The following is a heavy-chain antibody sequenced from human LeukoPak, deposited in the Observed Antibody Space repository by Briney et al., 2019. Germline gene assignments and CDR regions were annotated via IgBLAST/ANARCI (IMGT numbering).Heavy chain of an antibody. D-gene: IGHD3-22*01. Sequence: PSETLSLTCAVSGGSISSGGYSWSWIRQPPGKGLEWIGYIYHSGSTNYNPSLKSRVTISVDRSKNQFSLKLSSVTAADTAVYYCARDRNYDSSGYYYHWFDPWGQGTLVTVSS. J-gene: IGHJ5*02. CDR3: ARDRNYDSSGYYYHWFDP. CDR2: IYHSGST. V-gene: IGHV4-30-2*01. CDR1: GGSISSGGYS.